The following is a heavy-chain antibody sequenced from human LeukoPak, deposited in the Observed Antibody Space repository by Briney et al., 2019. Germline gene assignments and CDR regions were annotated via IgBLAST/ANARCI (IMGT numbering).Heavy chain of an antibody. CDR2: ISGSGGST. Sequence: PGGSLRLSCAASGFTFSSYAMSWVRQAPGKGLEWVSAISGSGGSTYYADSVKGRSTISRDNSKNTLYLQMNSLRAEDTAVYYCAKRSVGATNYFDYWGQGTLVTVSS. D-gene: IGHD1-26*01. CDR3: AKRSVGATNYFDY. V-gene: IGHV3-23*01. J-gene: IGHJ4*02. CDR1: GFTFSSYA.